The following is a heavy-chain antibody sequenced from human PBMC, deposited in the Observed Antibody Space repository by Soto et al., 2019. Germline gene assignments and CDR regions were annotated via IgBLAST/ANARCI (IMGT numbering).Heavy chain of an antibody. Sequence: SETLSLTCTVSGGSISSGDYYWSWIRQPPGKGLEWIGYIYYSGSTYYNPSLKSRVTISVDTSKNQFSLKLSSVTAADTAVYSGARAFAIGWYTYFFDYWGQGPLVTVS. V-gene: IGHV4-30-4*01. J-gene: IGHJ4*02. CDR2: IYYSGST. D-gene: IGHD6-19*01. CDR3: ARAFAIGWYTYFFDY. CDR1: GGSISSGDYY.